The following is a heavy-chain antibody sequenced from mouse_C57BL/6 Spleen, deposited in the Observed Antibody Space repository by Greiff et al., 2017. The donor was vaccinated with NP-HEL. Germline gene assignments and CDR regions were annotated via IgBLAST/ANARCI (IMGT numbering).Heavy chain of an antibody. CDR1: GYAFTNYL. Sequence: QVQLQQSGAELVRPGTSVKVSCKASGYAFTNYLIEWVKQRPGQGLEWIGVINPGSGGTNYNEKFKGKATLTADKSSSTAYMQLSSLTSEDSAVYCGARSPYGKRYFDVWGTGTTVTVSS. J-gene: IGHJ1*03. V-gene: IGHV1-54*01. CDR2: INPGSGGT. CDR3: ARSPYGKRYFDV. D-gene: IGHD2-1*01.